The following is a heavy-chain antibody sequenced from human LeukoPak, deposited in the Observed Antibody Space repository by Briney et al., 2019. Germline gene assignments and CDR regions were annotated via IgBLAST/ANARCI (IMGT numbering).Heavy chain of an antibody. CDR3: ARIGRNYYGSGRRPGYFDY. CDR2: INHSGST. V-gene: IGHV4-34*01. D-gene: IGHD3-10*01. J-gene: IGHJ4*02. Sequence: SETLSLTCAVSGGSFSGYYWNWIRQPPGKGLEWIGEINHSGSTNYNPSLKSRVTISVDTSKNQFSLKLSSVTAADTAVYYCARIGRNYYGSGRRPGYFDYWGQGTLVTVSS. CDR1: GGSFSGYY.